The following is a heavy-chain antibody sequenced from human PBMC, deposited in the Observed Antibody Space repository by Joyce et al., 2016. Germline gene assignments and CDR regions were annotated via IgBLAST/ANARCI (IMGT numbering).Heavy chain of an antibody. J-gene: IGHJ4*02. CDR1: GLILRNYG. D-gene: IGHD3-10*01. V-gene: IGHV3-30*18. Sequence: QVQLLESGGGVVQPGRSLRLSCAGAGLILRNYGMHWVRQAPGNGLEWLAVISNDGSNKNYADSVKGRFTISRDNSKSKLSLQMNSLRPEDTAVYYWAKRWYGEFFIDYWGQGILVTVSS. CDR3: AKRWYGEFFIDY. CDR2: ISNDGSNK.